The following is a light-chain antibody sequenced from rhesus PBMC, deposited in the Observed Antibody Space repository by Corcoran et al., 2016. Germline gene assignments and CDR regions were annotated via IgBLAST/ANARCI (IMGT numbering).Light chain of an antibody. J-gene: IGKJ1*01. CDR3: LQHNSYPLA. CDR2: DAS. Sequence: DIQMTQSPSSLSASVGDTVTNTCGESQGINRYSNWFPQKPGQTPKLLIYDASRLESGVPSRFSGRGSGTDLTLTFSSLQPDDFSTYYFLQHNSYPLAFGPGTKVEVK. CDR1: QGINRY. V-gene: IGKV1-28*02.